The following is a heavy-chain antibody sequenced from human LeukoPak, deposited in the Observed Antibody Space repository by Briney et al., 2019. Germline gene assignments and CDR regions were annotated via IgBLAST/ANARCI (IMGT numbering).Heavy chain of an antibody. CDR3: AREERTYYYGSGSLTGPDY. D-gene: IGHD3-10*01. CDR1: GGTFSSYA. Sequence: PWASVKVSCKASGGTFSSYAISWVRQAPGQGLEWMGGIIPIFGTANYAQKFQGRVTITADESTSTAYMELSSLRSEDTAVYYCAREERTYYYGSGSLTGPDYWGQGTLVTVSS. V-gene: IGHV1-69*13. CDR2: IIPIFGTA. J-gene: IGHJ4*02.